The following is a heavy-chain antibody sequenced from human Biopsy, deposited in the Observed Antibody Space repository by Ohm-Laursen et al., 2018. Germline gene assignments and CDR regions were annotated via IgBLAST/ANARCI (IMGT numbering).Heavy chain of an antibody. CDR2: IYYSVMT. Sequence: SETLSLTCTVSGDSVTKYYWSWIRQPPGTGLEWMGHIYYSVMTNYNPSLQSRVSISVDTSRNQVSLTLSSVTAADTAVYYCARDSGILNYGNFKYYHYYGMDVWGQGTKVTVSS. CDR1: GDSVTKYY. J-gene: IGHJ6*02. CDR3: ARDSGILNYGNFKYYHYYGMDV. D-gene: IGHD4-11*01. V-gene: IGHV4-59*02.